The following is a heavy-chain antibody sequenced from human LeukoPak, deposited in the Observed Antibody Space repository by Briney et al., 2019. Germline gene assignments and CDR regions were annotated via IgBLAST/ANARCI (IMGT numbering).Heavy chain of an antibody. CDR2: ISQDGSQT. J-gene: IGHJ4*02. D-gene: IGHD6-6*01. CDR3: AKYMGRAFDS. Sequence: GGSLRPSCVASGFTFTTYWMSWVRQAPGDEPEWLAHISQDGSQTSYVDSVEGRFTISRDNAMNSLHLQMYSVRSEDTAVYYCAKYMGRAFDSWGQGTLVTASS. CDR1: GFTFTTYW. V-gene: IGHV3-7*01.